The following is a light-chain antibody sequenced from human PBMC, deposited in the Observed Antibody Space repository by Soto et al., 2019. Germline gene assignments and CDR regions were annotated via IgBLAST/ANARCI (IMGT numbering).Light chain of an antibody. V-gene: IGKV1-39*01. J-gene: IGKJ1*01. Sequence: DIQMTQSPSSLSASVGDRVTITCRASQSISSYLNWYQQKPRKAPKLLLYASSSLQSGVPSRFSGIGSGTDFTPTTSSLQPEDFATYYEQQSYSTPRTFGQVTKVEIK. CDR1: QSISSY. CDR2: ASS. CDR3: QQSYSTPRT.